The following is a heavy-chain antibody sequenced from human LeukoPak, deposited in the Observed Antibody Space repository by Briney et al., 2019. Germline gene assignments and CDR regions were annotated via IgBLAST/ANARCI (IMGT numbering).Heavy chain of an antibody. Sequence: GGSLRLSCAASGFTFSSYSMNWVRQAPGKGLEWVSSISSSSSYIYYADSVKGRFTISRDNAKNSLYLQMNSLRAEDTAIYYCARDDDDSRAFNIWGQGTMVTVSS. D-gene: IGHD3-22*01. V-gene: IGHV3-21*04. J-gene: IGHJ3*02. CDR1: GFTFSSYS. CDR3: ARDDDDSRAFNI. CDR2: ISSSSSYI.